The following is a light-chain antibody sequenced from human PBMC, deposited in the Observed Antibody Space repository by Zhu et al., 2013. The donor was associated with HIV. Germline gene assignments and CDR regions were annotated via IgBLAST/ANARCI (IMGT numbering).Light chain of an antibody. CDR3: QQYGGSPRT. J-gene: IGKJ2*02. CDR2: DAS. Sequence: EIVLTQSPGTLSLSPGERGTLSCRASQSVGSRSLAWYQQKPGQAPRLLIYDASIRATGIADRFSGSGYETDFTLTITRLEPEDFAVYYCQQYGGSPRTFGQGTNLEIK. V-gene: IGKV3-20*01. CDR1: QSVGSRS.